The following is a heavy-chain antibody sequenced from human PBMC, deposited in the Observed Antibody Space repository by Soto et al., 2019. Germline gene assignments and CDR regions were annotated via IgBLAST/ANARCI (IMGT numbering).Heavy chain of an antibody. D-gene: IGHD1-26*01. CDR1: GFTFSSSE. Sequence: EVQLVESGGGLVQPGGSLRLSCAVSGFTFSSSEMYWVRQAPGKGLEWISYIHPSGQPIFYADSVKGRFTISRDNANNSLFLQMNSRRAEDTAVYYCARRASRWGQGTTVTVSS. J-gene: IGHJ3*01. CDR2: IHPSGQPI. CDR3: ARRASR. V-gene: IGHV3-48*03.